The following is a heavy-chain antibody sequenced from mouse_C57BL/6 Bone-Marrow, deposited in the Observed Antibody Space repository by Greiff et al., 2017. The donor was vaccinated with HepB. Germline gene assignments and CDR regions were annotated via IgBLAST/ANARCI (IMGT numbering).Heavy chain of an antibody. CDR2: FHPYNDDT. CDR1: GYTFTTYP. Sequence: QVQLKESGAELVKPGASVKMSCKASGYTFTTYPIEWMKQNHGKSLEWIGNFHPYNDDTKYNEKFKGKATLTVEKSSSTVYLELSRVTSDDSAVYYCARRAGLRRGYYYAMDYWGQGTSVTVSS. J-gene: IGHJ4*01. CDR3: ARRAGLRRGYYYAMDY. V-gene: IGHV1-47*01. D-gene: IGHD2-2*01.